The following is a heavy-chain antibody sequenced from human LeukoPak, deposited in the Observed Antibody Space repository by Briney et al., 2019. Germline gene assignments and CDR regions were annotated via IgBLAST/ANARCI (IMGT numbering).Heavy chain of an antibody. D-gene: IGHD3-22*01. Sequence: GGSLRLSCAASGFTFSDYYMSWIRQAPGKGLEWVANIKQDGSEKYYVDSVKGRFTISRDNAKNSLYLQVNSLRAEDTAVYYCARPGPWYYYDSSGAFQHWGQGTLDTVSS. J-gene: IGHJ1*01. CDR1: GFTFSDYY. CDR2: IKQDGSEK. V-gene: IGHV3-7*01. CDR3: ARPGPWYYYDSSGAFQH.